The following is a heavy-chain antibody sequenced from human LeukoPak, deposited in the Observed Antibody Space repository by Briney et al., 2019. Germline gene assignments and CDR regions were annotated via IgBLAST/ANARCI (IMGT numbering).Heavy chain of an antibody. Sequence: ASVKVSCKASGYTFSNYHIHWVRQAPGQGIEWMGIIDPRYGSMTYAQNFQGRVTMTRDMSTSTVYMELSSLRSEDTAVYYCAREEARDGSTGYYFDYWGQGTLLTVSS. CDR1: GYTFSNYH. CDR2: IDPRYGSM. D-gene: IGHD5-24*01. CDR3: AREEARDGSTGYYFDY. V-gene: IGHV1-46*01. J-gene: IGHJ4*02.